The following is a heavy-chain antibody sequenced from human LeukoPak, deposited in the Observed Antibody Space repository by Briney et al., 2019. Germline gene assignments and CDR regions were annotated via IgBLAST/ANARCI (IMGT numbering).Heavy chain of an antibody. J-gene: IGHJ4*02. D-gene: IGHD6-19*01. Sequence: GGSLRLSCAASGFIFDDYAMHWVRQGPGKGLEWVSGISWNSGSIGYADSVKGRFTISRDNAKNSLYLQMNSLRAEDTALYYCAKTTFAYSSGWYSSPTAFDYWGQGTLVTVSS. CDR1: GFIFDDYA. CDR2: ISWNSGSI. CDR3: AKTTFAYSSGWYSSPTAFDY. V-gene: IGHV3-9*01.